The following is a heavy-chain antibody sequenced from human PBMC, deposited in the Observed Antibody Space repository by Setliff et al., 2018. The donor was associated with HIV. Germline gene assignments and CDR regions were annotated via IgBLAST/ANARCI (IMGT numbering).Heavy chain of an antibody. V-gene: IGHV1-69*10. CDR1: GGTFSGYA. J-gene: IGHJ3*02. CDR3: ATKAHSGYDDALDI. Sequence: SVKVSCKASGGTFSGYAISWVRQAPGQGLEWMGGIIPILGIANYAQKFQGRVTITADKSTSTAYMELSSLRSEDTAVYYCATKAHSGYDDALDIWGQGTMVTVSS. D-gene: IGHD5-12*01. CDR2: IIPILGIA.